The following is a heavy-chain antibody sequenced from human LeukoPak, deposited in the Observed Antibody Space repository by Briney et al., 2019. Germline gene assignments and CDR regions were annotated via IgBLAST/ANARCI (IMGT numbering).Heavy chain of an antibody. D-gene: IGHD5-18*01. V-gene: IGHV1-69*05. J-gene: IGHJ4*02. CDR2: IIPIFGTA. Sequence: SVKVSCKASGGTFSSYAISWVRQAPGQGLEWMGGIIPIFGTANYAQKFQGRVTITTDESTSTAYMELSSLRSEDTAVYYCARDRAMGVDTAMVPYFDYWGQGTLVTVSS. CDR1: GGTFSSYA. CDR3: ARDRAMGVDTAMVPYFDY.